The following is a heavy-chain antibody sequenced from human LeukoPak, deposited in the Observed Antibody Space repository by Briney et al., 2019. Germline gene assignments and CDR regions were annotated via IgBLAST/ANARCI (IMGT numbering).Heavy chain of an antibody. CDR1: GYTFTGYY. D-gene: IGHD3-3*01. CDR3: ARERKITIFGVACDY. V-gene: IGHV1-2*06. Sequence: ASVKVSCKATGYTFTGYYIHWVRQAPGQGLEWMGRVNPNGGGTNYAQKFQGRVTMTSDTSISTAYMELSRLRSDDTAVYYCARERKITIFGVACDYWGQGTLVTVSS. CDR2: VNPNGGGT. J-gene: IGHJ4*02.